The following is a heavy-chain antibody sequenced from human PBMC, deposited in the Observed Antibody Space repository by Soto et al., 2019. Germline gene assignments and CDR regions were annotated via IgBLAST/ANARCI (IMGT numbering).Heavy chain of an antibody. Sequence: ASVKVSCKASGYTFTSYAMHWVRQAPGQRLEWMGWINAGNGNTKYSQKFQGRVTITRDTSASTAYMELSSLRSEDTAVYYCARVPMTTVTTWLDPWGQGTLVTVS. D-gene: IGHD4-17*01. V-gene: IGHV1-3*01. CDR3: ARVPMTTVTTWLDP. CDR2: INAGNGNT. CDR1: GYTFTSYA. J-gene: IGHJ5*02.